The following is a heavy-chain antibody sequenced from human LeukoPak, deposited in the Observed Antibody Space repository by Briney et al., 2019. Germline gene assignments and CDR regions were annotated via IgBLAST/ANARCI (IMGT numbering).Heavy chain of an antibody. CDR3: ATDDPNIVGAIFDY. CDR2: FDPEDGET. V-gene: IGHV1-24*01. J-gene: IGHJ4*02. CDR1: GYTLTELS. Sequence: ASVKVSCKVSGYTLTELSMHWVRQAPGKGLEWMGGFDPEDGETIYAQKFQGRVTMTEDTSTDTAYMELSRLRSEDTAVYYCATDDPNIVGAIFDYWGQGTLVTVSS. D-gene: IGHD1-26*01.